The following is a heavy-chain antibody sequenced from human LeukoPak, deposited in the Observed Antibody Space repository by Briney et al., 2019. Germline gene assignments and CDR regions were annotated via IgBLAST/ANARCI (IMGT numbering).Heavy chain of an antibody. CDR1: GFTFNSYA. J-gene: IGHJ5*02. V-gene: IGHV3-23*01. CDR2: ISGSGGTT. CDR3: AKGVVDYYDSSGYYPSDL. Sequence: SGGSLRLSCAGFGFTFNSYAMTWVRQAPGKGLKWVSGISGSGGTTYYADSVKGRFTISRDSFNNTLYLQMNSMRVEDTALYFCAKGVVDYYDSSGYYPSDLWGQGTLVTVSS. D-gene: IGHD3-22*01.